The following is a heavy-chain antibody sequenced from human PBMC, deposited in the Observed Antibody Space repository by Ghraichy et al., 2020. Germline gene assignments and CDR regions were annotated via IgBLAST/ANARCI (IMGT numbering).Heavy chain of an antibody. CDR1: GFTFDDYG. J-gene: IGHJ4*02. Sequence: GESLNISCGASGFTFDDYGMSWVRQAPGKGLEWVSGINWNGGSTGYADSVKGRFSISRDNAKNSLYLQMNNLRAEDTALYYCARAVGFCSGGSCYSDYWGQGTLVTVSS. CDR2: INWNGGST. CDR3: ARAVGFCSGGSCYSDY. D-gene: IGHD2-15*01. V-gene: IGHV3-20*04.